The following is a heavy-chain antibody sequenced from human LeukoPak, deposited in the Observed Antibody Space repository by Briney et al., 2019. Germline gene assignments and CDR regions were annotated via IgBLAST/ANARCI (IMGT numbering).Heavy chain of an antibody. CDR3: ATGLVDGDRMGYFDY. D-gene: IGHD2-21*02. Sequence: ASVKVPCKVSGYTLTELSMHWVRQAPGKGLEWMGGFDPEDGETIYAQKFQGRVTMTEDTSTDTAYMELSSLRSEDTAVYYCATGLVDGDRMGYFDYWGQGTLVTVSS. CDR2: FDPEDGET. J-gene: IGHJ4*02. V-gene: IGHV1-24*01. CDR1: GYTLTELS.